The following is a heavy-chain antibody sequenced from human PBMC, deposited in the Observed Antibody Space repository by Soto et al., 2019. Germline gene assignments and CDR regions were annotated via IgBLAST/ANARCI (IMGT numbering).Heavy chain of an antibody. CDR2: ISATGVTT. CDR1: GFNFSNYA. CDR3: AKSIETTYCSGSTCYDWAEYFEF. Sequence: EVQLLESGGGLVQPGGSLGLSCAASGFNFSNYAMSWVRQTPGKGLEWASSISATGVTTRYPDSAKGRFTVSRDNSKNTLSLQMRSLRVEDTAVYFCAKSIETTYCSGSTCYDWAEYFEFWGQGTLVTVSS. D-gene: IGHD2-15*01. J-gene: IGHJ1*01. V-gene: IGHV3-23*01.